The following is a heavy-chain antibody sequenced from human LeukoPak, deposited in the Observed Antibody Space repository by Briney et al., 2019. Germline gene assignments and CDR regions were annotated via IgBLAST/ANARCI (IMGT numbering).Heavy chain of an antibody. V-gene: IGHV3-23*01. CDR1: GFTFSSYA. D-gene: IGHD3-22*01. CDR2: ISGSGGST. J-gene: IGHJ4*02. CDR3: AKDWDSSGYPYFDY. Sequence: PGGSLRLSCAASGFTFSSYAMSSVRQAPGKGLEWVSAISGSGGSTYYADSVKGRFTISRDNSKNTLYLQMNSLRAEDTAVYYCAKDWDSSGYPYFDYWGQGTLVTVSS.